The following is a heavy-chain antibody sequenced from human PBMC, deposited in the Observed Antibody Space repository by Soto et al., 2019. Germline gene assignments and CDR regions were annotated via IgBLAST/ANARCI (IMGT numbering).Heavy chain of an antibody. CDR2: ISGSGGIT. CDR3: AKSLSASPNYFFDY. D-gene: IGHD1-1*01. CDR1: GFPFSSYA. V-gene: IGHV3-23*01. Sequence: EVQLLLSGGGLVQPGGSLRLSCAAFGFPFSSYAMSWVRQAPGKGLEWVSGISGSGGITYYADSVKGRFTISRDNSKNSLYLQMNSLRADDTAVYYCAKSLSASPNYFFDYWGQGTLVTVSS. J-gene: IGHJ4*02.